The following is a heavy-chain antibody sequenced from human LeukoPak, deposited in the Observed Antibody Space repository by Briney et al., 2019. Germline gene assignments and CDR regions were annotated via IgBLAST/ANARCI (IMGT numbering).Heavy chain of an antibody. CDR2: IKQGGSEQ. Sequence: GGSLTLSCAASGLTFSNYWMTWVRQAPGKGLEWVGNIKQGGSEQYYGDSVKGRFTISRDNAKNSLYLQMNSLRAEDTAVYYCARDASASGGHDYWGQGTLVTVSS. CDR1: GLTFSNYW. V-gene: IGHV3-7*01. J-gene: IGHJ4*02. D-gene: IGHD3-10*01. CDR3: ARDASASGGHDY.